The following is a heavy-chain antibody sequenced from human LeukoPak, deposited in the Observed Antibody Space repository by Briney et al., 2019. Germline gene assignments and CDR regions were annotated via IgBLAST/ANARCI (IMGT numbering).Heavy chain of an antibody. D-gene: IGHD3-3*01. CDR3: GRAYDFSRH. V-gene: IGHV3-9*01. Sequence: GGSLRLSCAASGFTFDDYAMHWVRQAPGKGLEWVSGISWNSGSIGYADSVKGRFTISRDNAKNSLYLQMNSLRAEDTALYYCGRAYDFSRHWGQGTLVTVSS. J-gene: IGHJ4*02. CDR1: GFTFDDYA. CDR2: ISWNSGSI.